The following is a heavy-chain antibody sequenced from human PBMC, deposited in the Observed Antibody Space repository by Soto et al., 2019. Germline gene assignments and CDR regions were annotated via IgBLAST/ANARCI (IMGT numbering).Heavy chain of an antibody. Sequence: SETLSLTCIVSGDSIRSHYWSWIRQPPGKGLEWIGYIYDSGTTNFNPSLKGRVILSVDTSKNQFSLKLNSMTAADTAVYYCARHGDCSSISCSYFHFMDVWGKGTTVTVSS. CDR1: GDSIRSHY. CDR2: IYDSGTT. V-gene: IGHV4-59*08. D-gene: IGHD2-2*01. CDR3: ARHGDCSSISCSYFHFMDV. J-gene: IGHJ6*03.